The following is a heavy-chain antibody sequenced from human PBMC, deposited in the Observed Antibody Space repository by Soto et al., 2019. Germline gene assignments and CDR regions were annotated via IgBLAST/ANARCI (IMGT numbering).Heavy chain of an antibody. Sequence: PSETLSLTCIVSGGSISSNDVYWSWIRQHPGKGLEWIGYIYYSGSTNYNPSLKSRVTISVDKSKNHFSLKLSSVTAADTAVYYCARGYYDFWSGYYSPPHFHYYYGMDVWGQGTTVTVSS. J-gene: IGHJ6*02. D-gene: IGHD3-3*01. CDR2: IYYSGST. V-gene: IGHV4-61*05. CDR1: GGSISSNDVY. CDR3: ARGYYDFWSGYYSPPHFHYYYGMDV.